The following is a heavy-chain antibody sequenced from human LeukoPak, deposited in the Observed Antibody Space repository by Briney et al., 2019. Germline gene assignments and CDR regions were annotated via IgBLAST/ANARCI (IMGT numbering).Heavy chain of an antibody. V-gene: IGHV3-23*01. CDR2: ISTTGGST. CDR1: GFTFSSYA. Sequence: PGGSLRLSCAASGFTFSSYAMSWVRQAPGKGLEWVSAISTTGGSTDYADSVKGRFTISRDNSKNTVYLQMNSLGGEDTAVYYCAREIFGSGSYPDYWGQGTLVTVSS. CDR3: AREIFGSGSYPDY. D-gene: IGHD3-10*01. J-gene: IGHJ4*02.